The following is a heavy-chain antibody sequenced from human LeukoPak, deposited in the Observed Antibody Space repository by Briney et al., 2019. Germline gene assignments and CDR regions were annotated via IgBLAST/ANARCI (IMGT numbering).Heavy chain of an antibody. Sequence: PSETLPLTCTVSGDSISSYYWSWIRQPPGKGLEWIGYIYYSGTTNYNPSLKSRVTISVDTSKNQFSLKLSSVTAADTAVYYCARRRPAHDAFDIWGQGTLVTVSS. D-gene: IGHD2-2*01. CDR1: GDSISSYY. J-gene: IGHJ3*02. CDR2: IYYSGTT. V-gene: IGHV4-59*01. CDR3: ARRRPAHDAFDI.